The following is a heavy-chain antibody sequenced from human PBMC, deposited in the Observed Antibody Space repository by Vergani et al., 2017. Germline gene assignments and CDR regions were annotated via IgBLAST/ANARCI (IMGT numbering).Heavy chain of an antibody. CDR1: GGSISSSSYY. CDR2: IYYSGST. V-gene: IGHV4-39*07. J-gene: IGHJ4*02. Sequence: QLQLQESGPGLVKPSETLSLTCTVSGGSISSSSYYWGWIRQPPGKGLEWIGSIYYSGSTYHNPSLMSRVTISVYTSKHQFSLKLSAVTAADTAVYYWGGEPAGGGYRDYWGQGTLVTVSS. D-gene: IGHD1-1*01. CDR3: GGEPAGGGYRDY.